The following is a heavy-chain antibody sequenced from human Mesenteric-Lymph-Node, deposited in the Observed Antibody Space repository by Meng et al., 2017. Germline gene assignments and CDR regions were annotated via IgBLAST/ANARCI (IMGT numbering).Heavy chain of an antibody. CDR1: GYTFTSYD. CDR3: ARGGYYYDSSGYYLYFDY. Sequence: ASVQVSCKASGYTFTSYDINWVRQATGQGLEWMGWMNPNSGNTGYAQKFQGRVTMTRNTSISTAYMELSSLRSEDTAVYYCARGGYYYDSSGYYLYFDYWGQGTLVTVSS. V-gene: IGHV1-8*01. CDR2: MNPNSGNT. J-gene: IGHJ4*02. D-gene: IGHD3-22*01.